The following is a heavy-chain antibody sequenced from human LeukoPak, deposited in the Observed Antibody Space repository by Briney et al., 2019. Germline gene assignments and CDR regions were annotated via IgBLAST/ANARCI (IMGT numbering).Heavy chain of an antibody. CDR1: RVPISSGFYY. V-gene: IGHV4-30-4*08. CDR3: ARGETSGWSGGTLFDY. CDR2: IYCYGNT. J-gene: IGHJ4*02. D-gene: IGHD6-19*01. Sequence: SSQTLSLTCTVSRVPISSGFYYWSGIRHPPGKGLEWCGHIYCYGNTYYNPSLKRRVTISVATSKNTFSLQLSSVTAADTAVYYCARGETSGWSGGTLFDYWGQGTLVTVSS.